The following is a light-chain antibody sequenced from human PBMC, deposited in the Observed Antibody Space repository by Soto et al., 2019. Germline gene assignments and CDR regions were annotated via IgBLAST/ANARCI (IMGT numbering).Light chain of an antibody. Sequence: DIQMTQSPSSVSASVGDRVTITCRASQGISRLLAWYQQKLGKAPNLLIHTASSLQSGVPSRFSGSGSGTDFTLTISSLQPEDFAAYYCQQANSFPLTFGGGTKVEIK. J-gene: IGKJ4*01. CDR1: QGISRL. CDR2: TAS. V-gene: IGKV1-12*01. CDR3: QQANSFPLT.